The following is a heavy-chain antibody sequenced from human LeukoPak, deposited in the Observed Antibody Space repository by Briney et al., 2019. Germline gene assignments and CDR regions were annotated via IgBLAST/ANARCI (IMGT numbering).Heavy chain of an antibody. CDR1: GGSISSGGYY. D-gene: IGHD5-12*01. V-gene: IGHV4-31*03. Sequence: PSQTLSLTCTVSGGSISSGGYYWSWIRQHPGEGLEWIGYIYYSGSTYYNPSLKSRVTISVDTSKNQFSLKLSSVTAADTAVYYCARASIVANQLDYWGQGTLVTVSS. CDR3: ARASIVANQLDY. CDR2: IYYSGST. J-gene: IGHJ4*02.